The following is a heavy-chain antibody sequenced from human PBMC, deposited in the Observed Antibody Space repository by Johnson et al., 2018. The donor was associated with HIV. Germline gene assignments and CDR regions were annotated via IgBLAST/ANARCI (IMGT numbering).Heavy chain of an antibody. CDR3: ARDRIVGADYDAFDI. D-gene: IGHD1-26*01. CDR2: ISYDGSNK. J-gene: IGHJ3*02. Sequence: VQLVESGGGVVQPGRSLRLSCAASGFTFSSYGMHWVRQAPGKGLECVAVISYDGSNKYYADSVKGRFTISRDNSKNTLYLQMNSLRAEDTAVYHCARDRIVGADYDAFDIWGQGTMVTVSS. V-gene: IGHV3-30*03. CDR1: GFTFSSYG.